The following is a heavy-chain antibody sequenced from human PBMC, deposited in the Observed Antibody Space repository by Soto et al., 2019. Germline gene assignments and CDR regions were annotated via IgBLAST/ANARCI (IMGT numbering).Heavy chain of an antibody. Sequence: QVQLVESGGGVVQPGRSLRLSCAASGFTFSSYGMHWVRQAPGKGLEWVAVISYDGSNKYYADSVKGRFTISRDNSKNTLYLQINSLRAEDTAVYYCAKVRTRFDYWGQGTLVTVSS. J-gene: IGHJ4*02. CDR2: ISYDGSNK. CDR1: GFTFSSYG. V-gene: IGHV3-30*18. D-gene: IGHD3-10*01. CDR3: AKVRTRFDY.